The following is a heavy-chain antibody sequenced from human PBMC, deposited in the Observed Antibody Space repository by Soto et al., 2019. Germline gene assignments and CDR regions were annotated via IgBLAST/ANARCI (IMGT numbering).Heavy chain of an antibody. CDR1: GFTFTRYS. J-gene: IGHJ4*02. Sequence: PGGSLRLSCAASGFTFTRYSMNWVRQAPGRGLEWVSSISSTTNYIYYADSMKGRFTVSRDNAKNSVYLEMNSLSAEDTAVYYCARESEDLTSNFDYWGQGTLVTVSS. CDR3: ARESEDLTSNFDY. V-gene: IGHV3-21*01. CDR2: ISSTTNYI.